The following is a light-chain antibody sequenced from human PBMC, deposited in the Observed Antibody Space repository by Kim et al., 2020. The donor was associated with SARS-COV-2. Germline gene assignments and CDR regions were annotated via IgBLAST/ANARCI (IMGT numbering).Light chain of an antibody. CDR2: AAP. CDR3: QKYNSAPLT. V-gene: IGKV1-27*01. J-gene: IGKJ3*01. CDR1: RGIRNS. Sequence: PPEGDRVPTPCRASRGIRNSLSSYTQKPGKGPKLLIYAAPTLQSGVPSRFSGGGSGTEFSLTISSLQPEDVATCYSQKYNSAPLTFGAGTKVDIK.